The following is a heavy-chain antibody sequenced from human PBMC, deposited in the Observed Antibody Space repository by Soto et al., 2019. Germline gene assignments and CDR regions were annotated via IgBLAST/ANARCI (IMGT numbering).Heavy chain of an antibody. CDR2: INPSGGST. J-gene: IGHJ4*02. Sequence: ASVKVSCKASGYTFTSYYMHWVRQAPGQGLEWMGIINPSGGSTSYAQKFQGRVTMTRDTSTSTVYMELSSLRSEDTAVYYCAREANYYGSGSYYPGYWGQGTLVTVSS. CDR3: AREANYYGSGSYYPGY. V-gene: IGHV1-46*01. CDR1: GYTFTSYY. D-gene: IGHD3-10*01.